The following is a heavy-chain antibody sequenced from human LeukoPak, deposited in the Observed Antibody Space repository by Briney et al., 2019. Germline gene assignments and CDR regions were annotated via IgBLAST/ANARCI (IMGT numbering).Heavy chain of an antibody. CDR2: IKGDGTAK. J-gene: IGHJ4*02. D-gene: IGHD6-19*01. Sequence: GGSLRLSCAASEFSFSNFWMTGVRQAPGKGLAWVANIKGDGTAKYYVDSVKGRFTISRDNAKNSLYLQMDSLRAEDTAVYYCARTMDGQLAGYWGQGTLVIASS. CDR1: EFSFSNFW. V-gene: IGHV3-7*01. CDR3: ARTMDGQLAGY.